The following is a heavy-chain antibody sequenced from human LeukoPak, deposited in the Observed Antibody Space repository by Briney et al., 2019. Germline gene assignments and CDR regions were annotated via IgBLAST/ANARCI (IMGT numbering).Heavy chain of an antibody. Sequence: ASVKVSCKASGYTFTSYAMNWVRQAPGQGLEWMGWINTNTGNPTYAQGFTGRFVFSLDTSVSTAYLQISSLKAEVTAVYYCATAGMVRGVIMYNWFDPWGQEPWSPSPQ. CDR3: ATAGMVRGVIMYNWFDP. D-gene: IGHD3-10*01. CDR1: GYTFTSYA. J-gene: IGHJ5*02. CDR2: INTNTGNP. V-gene: IGHV7-4-1*02.